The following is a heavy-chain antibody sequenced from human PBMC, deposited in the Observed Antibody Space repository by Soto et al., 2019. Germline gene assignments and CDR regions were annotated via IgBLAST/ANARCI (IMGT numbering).Heavy chain of an antibody. CDR2: IDPRGGRT. D-gene: IGHD2-15*01. J-gene: IGHJ5*02. V-gene: IGHV1-46*01. CDR3: ARDNSHQTTWWLDP. Sequence: ASVKVSCKASLYTFTNYFIQWVRQAPGQGLEWTGMIDPRGGRTFYTERFQGRVTLTRDTSTSTVYMELRSLRPEDTAVYYCARDNSHQTTWWLDPWGQGTLVTVSS. CDR1: LYTFTNYF.